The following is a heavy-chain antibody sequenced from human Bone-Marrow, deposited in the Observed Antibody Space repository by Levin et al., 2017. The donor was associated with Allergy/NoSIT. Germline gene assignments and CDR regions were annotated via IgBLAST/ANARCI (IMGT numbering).Heavy chain of an antibody. CDR2: VRTKANNHAT. CDR1: GFIFRNSV. Sequence: PGGSLRLSCAASGFIFRNSVIHWVRQAPGKGLEWVGRVRTKANNHATSYAASLRDRFTISRDDSENMAYLQMNSLKTEDTAVYYCTTKDAYQVDSDSYMDVWGKGTTVIVSS. D-gene: IGHD3/OR15-3a*01. V-gene: IGHV3-73*01. J-gene: IGHJ6*03. CDR3: TTKDAYQVDSDSYMDV.